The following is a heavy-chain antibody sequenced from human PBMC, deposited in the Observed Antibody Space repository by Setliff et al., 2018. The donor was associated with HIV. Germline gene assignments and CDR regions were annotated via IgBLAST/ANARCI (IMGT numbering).Heavy chain of an antibody. CDR2: ISSSGSTI. D-gene: IGHD5-12*01. V-gene: IGHV3-48*03. J-gene: IGHJ6*02. CDR3: ARVGLAHLYGMDV. Sequence: PGGSLRLSCAASGFTFSSYEMNWVRQAPGKGLEWVSYISSSGSTIYYADSVKGRFTISRDNAKNSLYLQMNSLRAEDTAVYYCARVGLAHLYGMDVWGQGTTVTVSS. CDR1: GFTFSSYE.